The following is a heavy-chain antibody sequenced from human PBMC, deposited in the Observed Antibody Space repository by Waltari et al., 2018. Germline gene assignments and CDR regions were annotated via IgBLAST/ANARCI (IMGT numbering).Heavy chain of an antibody. CDR3: ARVTLYGDYEYGRDY. CDR2: IYHSGST. V-gene: IGHV4-38-2*01. D-gene: IGHD4-17*01. J-gene: IGHJ4*02. CDR1: GYSISSGYY. Sequence: QVQLQESGPGLVKPSETLSLTCAVSGYSISSGYYWGWIRQPPGKGLEWIGSIYHSGSTYYNPSLKSRVTISVDTSKNQFSLKLSSVTAADTAVYYCARVTLYGDYEYGRDYWGQGTLVTVSS.